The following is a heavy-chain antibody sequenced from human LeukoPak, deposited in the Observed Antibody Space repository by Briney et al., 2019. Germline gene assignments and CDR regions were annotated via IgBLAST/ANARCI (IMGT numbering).Heavy chain of an antibody. D-gene: IGHD4-17*01. CDR1: GFTFSSYG. V-gene: IGHV3-30*18. Sequence: GGSLRLSCAASGFTFSSYGMHWVRQAPGKGLEWVAVISYDGSNKYYADSVRGRFTISRDNSKNTLYLQMNSLRAEDTAVYYCAKDPRESGYGDYEYFQHWGQGTLVTVSS. J-gene: IGHJ1*01. CDR2: ISYDGSNK. CDR3: AKDPRESGYGDYEYFQH.